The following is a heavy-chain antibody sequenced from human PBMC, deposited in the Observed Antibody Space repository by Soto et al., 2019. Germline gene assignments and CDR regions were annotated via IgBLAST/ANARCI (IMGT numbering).Heavy chain of an antibody. D-gene: IGHD6-19*01. CDR1: GFTFSAVY. CDR2: ISSSGTSA. CDR3: ARDRGAVTGQYFDY. J-gene: IGHJ4*02. V-gene: IGHV3-11*05. Sequence: QVQLEESGGGLVKPGGSLRLSCAASGFTFSAVYMSWIRQAPNKGLEYISYISSSGTSANYADSVKGRFTISRDNAXXSXXXXXXXXXXXXXXVYYCARDRGAVTGQYFDYWGQGALVTVSS.